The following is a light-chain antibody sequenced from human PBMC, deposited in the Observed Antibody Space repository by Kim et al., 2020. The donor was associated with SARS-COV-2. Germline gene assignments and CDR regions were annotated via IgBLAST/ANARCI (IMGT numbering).Light chain of an antibody. V-gene: IGLV3-21*04. J-gene: IGLJ2*01. CDR2: YDT. Sequence: SYELTQPPSVSVAPGKTARITCGGNNIGGKSVHWYQQKPGQAPVLVIYYDTDRPSGIPERFSGSNSRNTATLTISRVEAGDEADYYCQVWDSSSDHHVVFGGGTQLTVL. CDR3: QVWDSSSDHHVV. CDR1: NIGGKS.